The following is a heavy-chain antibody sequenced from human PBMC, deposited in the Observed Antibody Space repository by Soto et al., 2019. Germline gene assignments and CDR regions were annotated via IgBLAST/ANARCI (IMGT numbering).Heavy chain of an antibody. J-gene: IGHJ3*02. CDR3: AKDLSGSGYYHAFDI. CDR1: GFTFSSYG. V-gene: IGHV3-30*18. CDR2: ISYDGSNK. D-gene: IGHD3-22*01. Sequence: PGGSLRLSCAASGFTFSSYGMHWVRQAPGKGLEWVAVISYDGSNKYYADSVKGRFTISRDNSKNTLYLQMNSLRAEDTAVYYCAKDLSGSGYYHAFDIWGQGTMVTVSS.